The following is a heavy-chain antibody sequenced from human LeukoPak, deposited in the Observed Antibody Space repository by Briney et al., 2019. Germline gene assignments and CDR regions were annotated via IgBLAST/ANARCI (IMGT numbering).Heavy chain of an antibody. CDR2: ISYDGSNK. CDR3: ARVPGVHDY. CDR1: GFNFSTYA. J-gene: IGHJ4*02. V-gene: IGHV3-30*01. D-gene: IGHD4/OR15-4a*01. Sequence: GRSLRLSCAASGFNFSTYAMHWVRQAPGKGLEWVAVISYDGSNKYYADSVKGRFTISRDNSKNTLYLQMNSLRAEDTAVYYCARVPGVHDYWGQGTLVTVSS.